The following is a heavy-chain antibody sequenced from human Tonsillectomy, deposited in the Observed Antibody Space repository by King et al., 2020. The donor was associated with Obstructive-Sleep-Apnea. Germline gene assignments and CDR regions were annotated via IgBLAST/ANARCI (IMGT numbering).Heavy chain of an antibody. J-gene: IGHJ3*02. Sequence: QLQESGPGLVKPSETLSLTCTVSGASISSYCWSWIRQSAGKGLEWIGRMYTSGSTNYNPSLKSRFTMSGDTSKNQFSLKLNSVTAADTAVYYCARGTAIVGATSRAFDIWGQGTKVTVSS. CDR1: GASISSYC. V-gene: IGHV4-4*07. CDR3: ARGTAIVGATSRAFDI. D-gene: IGHD1-26*01. CDR2: MYTSGST.